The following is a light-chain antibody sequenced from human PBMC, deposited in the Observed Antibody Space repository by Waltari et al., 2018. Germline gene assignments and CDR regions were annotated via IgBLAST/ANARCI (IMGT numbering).Light chain of an antibody. CDR2: SNN. J-gene: IGLJ3*02. CDR1: SSNIGSNT. Sequence: QSVLTQPPSASGTPGQRVTISCSAISSNIGSNTVNWYQQLPGTAPKLLIYSNNQRPSGVPDRFSGSKSGTSASLAISGLQSEDEADYYCAAWDDSLNGWVFGGGTKLTVL. V-gene: IGLV1-44*01. CDR3: AAWDDSLNGWV.